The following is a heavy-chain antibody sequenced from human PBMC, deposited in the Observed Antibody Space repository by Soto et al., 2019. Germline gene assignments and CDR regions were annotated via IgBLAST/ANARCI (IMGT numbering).Heavy chain of an antibody. J-gene: IGHJ6*02. Sequence: ASVTLSCKASGYTFTSYGISWVRQAPGQGLEWMGWISAYNGNTNYAQKLQGRVTMTTDTSTSTAYMELRSLRSDDTAVYYCAREGAVTTNYYYYYGMDVWGQGTTVTVSS. D-gene: IGHD4-4*01. CDR1: GYTFTSYG. V-gene: IGHV1-18*01. CDR3: AREGAVTTNYYYYYGMDV. CDR2: ISAYNGNT.